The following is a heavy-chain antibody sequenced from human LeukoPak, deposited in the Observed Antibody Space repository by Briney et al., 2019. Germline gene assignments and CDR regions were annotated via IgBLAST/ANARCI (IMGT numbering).Heavy chain of an antibody. D-gene: IGHD2-15*01. CDR2: INPNSGNT. CDR1: GGTLSSYA. J-gene: IGHJ4*02. V-gene: IGHV1-8*02. Sequence: ASVKVSCKASGGTLSSYAISWVRQAPGQGLEWMGWINPNSGNTGYAQKFQGRVTMTRNTSISTAYMELSSLRSEDTAVYYCARGIHCSGGSCFIDYWGQGTLVTVSS. CDR3: ARGIHCSGGSCFIDY.